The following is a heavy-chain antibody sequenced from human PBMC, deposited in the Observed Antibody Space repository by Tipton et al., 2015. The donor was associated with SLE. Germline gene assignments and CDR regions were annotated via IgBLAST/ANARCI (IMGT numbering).Heavy chain of an antibody. V-gene: IGHV4-4*08. Sequence: TLSLTCTVSGGSISSYYWGWIRQSPGRGLEWIGYIYASGITKYNPSLKSRVTMSVDTPENQFSLKLSSVTASDTAVYYCATNGHGETYEFFTEYLRHWGQGTLVTVSS. CDR2: IYASGIT. CDR3: ATNGHGETYEFFTEYLRH. J-gene: IGHJ1*01. D-gene: IGHD5-12*01. CDR1: GGSISSYY.